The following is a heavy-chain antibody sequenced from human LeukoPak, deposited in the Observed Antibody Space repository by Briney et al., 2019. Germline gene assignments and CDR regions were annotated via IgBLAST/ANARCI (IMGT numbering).Heavy chain of an antibody. CDR1: GYSFTTYW. V-gene: IGHV5-51*01. CDR3: ARRGYAREWFDP. D-gene: IGHD5-18*01. Sequence: GESLKISCKASGYSFTTYWIAWVRQMPGKGLEWMGIIYPGDSDTRYSPSFQGQVTISADKSFSTAYLQWSSLKASDTAMYYSARRGYAREWFDPWGQGTLVTVSS. CDR2: IYPGDSDT. J-gene: IGHJ5*02.